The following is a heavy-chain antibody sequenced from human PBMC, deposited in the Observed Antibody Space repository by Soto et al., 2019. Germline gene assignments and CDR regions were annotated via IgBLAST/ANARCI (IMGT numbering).Heavy chain of an antibody. CDR2: ISSSSSYI. V-gene: IGHV3-21*01. CDR1: GFTFSSYS. D-gene: IGHD2-15*01. J-gene: IGHJ6*03. Sequence: EVQLVESGGGLVKPGGSLRLSCAASGFTFSSYSMNWVRQAPGKGLEWVSSISSSSSYIYYEDSVKGRFTISRHNAKNSLYRQMNSPRAEDTAVYYCARDESGYCSGGSCYTHYYYYMDVWGKGTTVTVSS. CDR3: ARDESGYCSGGSCYTHYYYYMDV.